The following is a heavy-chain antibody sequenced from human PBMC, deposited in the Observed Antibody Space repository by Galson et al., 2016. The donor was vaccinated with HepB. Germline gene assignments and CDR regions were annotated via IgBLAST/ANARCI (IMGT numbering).Heavy chain of an antibody. D-gene: IGHD6-19*01. CDR1: SGSITSDYW. J-gene: IGHJ3*01. Sequence: SETLSPTCVVSSGSITSDYWWTWVRQPPGKGLEWIGDSYHSGITNLSPSLKSRVTISIDKSKDQFSLRLTSVTAADTAVYYCAKTGHTSGWGRAFEVWGQGTKVIVSS. CDR3: AKTGHTSGWGRAFEV. CDR2: SYHSGIT. V-gene: IGHV4-4*02.